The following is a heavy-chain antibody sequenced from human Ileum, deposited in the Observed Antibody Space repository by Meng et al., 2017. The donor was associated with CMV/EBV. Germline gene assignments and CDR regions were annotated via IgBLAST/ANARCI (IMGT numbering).Heavy chain of an antibody. CDR3: ARFRIAALGNLFDP. CDR1: GASISSGDYY. CDR2: IFFSGNT. D-gene: IGHD6-13*01. J-gene: IGHJ5*02. Sequence: QVQLPESGPGLVKPSQPLSLSCTVSGASISSGDYYWSWIRQPPGKGLEWIGYIFFSGNTYYNPSLNNRVIISIDTPRNQFSLKVDSVTAADTAVYYCARFRIAALGNLFDPWGHGTLVTVSS. V-gene: IGHV4-30-4*08.